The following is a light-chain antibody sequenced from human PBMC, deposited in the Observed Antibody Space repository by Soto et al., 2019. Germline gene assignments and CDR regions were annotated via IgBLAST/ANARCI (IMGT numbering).Light chain of an antibody. CDR1: QSLVYSDGNTY. V-gene: IGKV2-30*01. J-gene: IGKJ5*01. CDR3: MQSTHWPLT. CDR2: KIS. Sequence: DVVMTQSPLSLPVTLGQPASISCRSSQSLVYSDGNTYLSWFRQRPGQSPRRLIYKISNRDSGVPARFSGSGSGTDFTLKISRVEAEDVGTYYCMQSTHWPLTFGQGTLLEIK.